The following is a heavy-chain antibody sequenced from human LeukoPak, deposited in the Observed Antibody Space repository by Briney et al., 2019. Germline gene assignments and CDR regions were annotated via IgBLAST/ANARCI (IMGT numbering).Heavy chain of an antibody. CDR2: IYYSGST. CDR1: GGSTNSGDYY. D-gene: IGHD3-10*01. Sequence: ASETLSLTCTVSGGSTNSGDYYWSWIRQHPGKGLEWIGYIYYSGSTYYNPSLKSRVTISVDTSKNQFSLKLSSVTAADTVVYYCARALHYYGSGTYLSNWFDPWGQGTLVTVSS. V-gene: IGHV4-31*03. CDR3: ARALHYYGSGTYLSNWFDP. J-gene: IGHJ5*02.